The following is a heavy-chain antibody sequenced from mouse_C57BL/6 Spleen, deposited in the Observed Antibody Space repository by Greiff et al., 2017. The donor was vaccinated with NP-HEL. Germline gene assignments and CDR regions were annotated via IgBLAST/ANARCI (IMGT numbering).Heavy chain of an antibody. CDR2: ISDGGSYT. D-gene: IGHD2-5*01. Sequence: EVQGVESGGGLVKPGGSLKLSCAASGFTFSSYAMSWVRQTPEKRLEWVATISDGGSYTYYPDNVKGRFTISRDNAKNNLYLQMSHLKSEDTAMYYCARDQSNWNYAMDYWGQGTSVTVSS. J-gene: IGHJ4*01. V-gene: IGHV5-4*01. CDR1: GFTFSSYA. CDR3: ARDQSNWNYAMDY.